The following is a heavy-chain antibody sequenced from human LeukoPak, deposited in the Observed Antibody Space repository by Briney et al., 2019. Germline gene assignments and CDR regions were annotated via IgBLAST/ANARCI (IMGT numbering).Heavy chain of an antibody. D-gene: IGHD2-21*02. CDR2: LKYDGSEK. CDR1: GFTFTNYW. J-gene: IGHJ5*02. Sequence: GGSLRLSCAVSGFTFTNYWMNWVRQAPGKGLEWVASLKYDGSEKSYVDSVKGRFTISRDNAKNSLYLQMSSLRAEDTAVYYCAKDFEAYCGGDCYSKPNWFDPWGQGTLVTVSS. V-gene: IGHV3-7*01. CDR3: AKDFEAYCGGDCYSKPNWFDP.